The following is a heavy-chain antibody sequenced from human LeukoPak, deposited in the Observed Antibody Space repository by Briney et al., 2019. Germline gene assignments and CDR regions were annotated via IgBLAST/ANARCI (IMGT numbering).Heavy chain of an antibody. CDR1: GGSISSGNYY. D-gene: IGHD3-3*01. CDR2: IYSSGST. V-gene: IGHV4-61*02. J-gene: IGHJ5*02. CDR3: ARLVRGITIFGVVIIVGWFDP. Sequence: SETLSLTCTVSGGSISSGNYYWSWIRQPAGKGLEWIGRIYSSGSTNYNPSLKSRVTISVDTSKNQFSLKLSSVTAADTAVYYCARLVRGITIFGVVIIVGWFDPWGQGTLVTVSS.